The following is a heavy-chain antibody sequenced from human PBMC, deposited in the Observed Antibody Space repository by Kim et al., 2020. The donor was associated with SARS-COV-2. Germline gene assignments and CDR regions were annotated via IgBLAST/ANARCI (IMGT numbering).Heavy chain of an antibody. V-gene: IGHV3-73*01. J-gene: IGHJ6*02. Sequence: GGSLRLSCAASGFTFSGSAIHWVRQASGKGLEWVGRIRSKANSYATAYAASVKGRFAISKEDSENTAYMQMHRLKTEDTAVYYCSRRSSGSRHTTHCYYYYAMDVWGQGTTVTVSS. CDR2: IRSKANSYAT. CDR1: GFTFSGSA. CDR3: SRRSSGSRHTTHCYYYYAMDV. D-gene: IGHD6-19*01.